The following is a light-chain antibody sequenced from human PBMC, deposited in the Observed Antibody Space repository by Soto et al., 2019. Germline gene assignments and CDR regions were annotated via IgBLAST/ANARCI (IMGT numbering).Light chain of an antibody. J-gene: IGLJ2*01. CDR2: LNSDGSH. CDR1: SGHSSYA. Sequence: QLVLTQTPSASASLGASVKLTCTLSSGHSSYAIAWHQQQPEKGPRYLMKLNSDGSHSKGDGIPDRFSGSSSGAERYLTISSLQSEDEADYYCQTWGTGVVVFGGGTKLTFL. CDR3: QTWGTGVVV. V-gene: IGLV4-69*01.